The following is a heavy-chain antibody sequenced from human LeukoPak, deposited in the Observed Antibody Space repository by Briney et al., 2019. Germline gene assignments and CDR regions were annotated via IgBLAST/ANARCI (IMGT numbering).Heavy chain of an antibody. CDR1: GFTFSSYS. CDR2: ISSSSSYI. D-gene: IGHD3-10*02. V-gene: IGHV3-21*01. Sequence: PGGSLRLSCAASGFTFSSYSMNWVRQAPGEGLEWVSSISSSSSYIYYADSVKGRFTISRDNAKHSLYLQMNSLRAEDTAVYYCPKDRNVGLDAIDIWGQGTMVTVSS. J-gene: IGHJ3*02. CDR3: PKDRNVGLDAIDI.